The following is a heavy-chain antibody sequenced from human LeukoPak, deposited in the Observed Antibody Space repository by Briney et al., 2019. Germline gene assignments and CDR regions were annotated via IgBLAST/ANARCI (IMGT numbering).Heavy chain of an antibody. CDR2: IYSGGST. Sequence: GGSLRLSCAASGFTFSSYWMNWARQAPGKGLEWVSVIYSGGSTYYADSVKGRFTISRDNSKNTLYLQMNSLRAEDTAVYYCARDRGTGWYFALDYWGQGTLVTVSS. CDR1: GFTFSSYW. V-gene: IGHV3-53*01. CDR3: ARDRGTGWYFALDY. J-gene: IGHJ4*02. D-gene: IGHD6-19*01.